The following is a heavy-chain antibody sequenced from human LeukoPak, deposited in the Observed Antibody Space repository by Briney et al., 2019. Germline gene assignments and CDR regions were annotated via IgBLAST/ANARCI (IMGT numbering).Heavy chain of an antibody. Sequence: GASVKVSCKASGYTFTSDYMHWVRQASGQGLEWMGIINPSDGRTTYAQKFQDRVALTRDMSTSTVYMELSSLRSEDTALYYCARGSRFLDFWGQGTLVTVSS. V-gene: IGHV1-46*01. J-gene: IGHJ4*02. CDR2: INPSDGRT. CDR3: ARGSRFLDF. CDR1: GYTFTSDY. D-gene: IGHD2-2*01.